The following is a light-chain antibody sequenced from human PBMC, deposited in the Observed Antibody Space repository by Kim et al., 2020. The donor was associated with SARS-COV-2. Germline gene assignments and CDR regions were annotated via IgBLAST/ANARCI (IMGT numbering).Light chain of an antibody. CDR3: CSYAGSYFYV. V-gene: IGLV2-11*01. Sequence: GQSDTISCTGTSGDVGGYNYVSWYQQHPDKAPKLMIYDVSKRPSGVPDRFSGSKSGNTASLTVSGLQAEDEADYYCCSYAGSYFYVFGTGTKVTVL. CDR2: DVS. J-gene: IGLJ1*01. CDR1: SGDVGGYNY.